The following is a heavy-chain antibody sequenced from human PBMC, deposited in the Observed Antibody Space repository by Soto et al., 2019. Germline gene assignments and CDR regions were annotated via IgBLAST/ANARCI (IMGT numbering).Heavy chain of an antibody. CDR2: ISGSGGST. V-gene: IGHV3-23*01. CDR3: ATLYDDIWGSYRRPPYYFDY. Sequence: EVQLLESGGGLVQPGGSLRLSCAASGITFSTYAMTWVRQAPGKGLEWVSAISGSGGSTYYADSVKGRFTISRDNSKDTLSLQMNSLGAEDTAVYYCATLYDDIWGSYRRPPYYFDYWGQGTLVTVSS. D-gene: IGHD3-16*02. CDR1: GITFSTYA. J-gene: IGHJ4*02.